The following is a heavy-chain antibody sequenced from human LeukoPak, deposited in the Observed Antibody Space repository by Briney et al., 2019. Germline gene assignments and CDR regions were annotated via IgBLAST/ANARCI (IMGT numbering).Heavy chain of an antibody. CDR1: GGSISSSSSF. Sequence: SETLSLTCTVSGGSISSSSSFWGWIRQPPGKGLEWIGHIKNGGSPNYNPPLKSRVTISLDTSKNQFSLTVSPVTAADTAVYYCARLTRITDYWGQGTLVTVSS. CDR3: ARLTRITDY. D-gene: IGHD2-15*01. J-gene: IGHJ4*02. CDR2: IKNGGSP. V-gene: IGHV4-39*01.